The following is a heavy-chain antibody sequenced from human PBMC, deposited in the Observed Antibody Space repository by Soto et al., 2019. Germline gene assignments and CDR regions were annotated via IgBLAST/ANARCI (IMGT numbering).Heavy chain of an antibody. D-gene: IGHD3-10*01. V-gene: IGHV3-74*01. CDR3: ARRGDGFDL. Sequence: EVQLVESGGGLVQPGGSLRLSCAASGFTFSNYWMHWVRQAPGKGLVWVSRISIDGSPTSYADSVKGRFTSTRDNAKNTLYLQMNSLRAEDTAVYYCARRGDGFDLWGQGTMVTVSS. CDR2: ISIDGSPT. J-gene: IGHJ3*01. CDR1: GFTFSNYW.